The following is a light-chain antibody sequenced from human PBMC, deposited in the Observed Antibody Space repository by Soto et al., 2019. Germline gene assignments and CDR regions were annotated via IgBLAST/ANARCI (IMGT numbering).Light chain of an antibody. CDR2: EIN. CDR1: SSDVGAYDY. Sequence: QSVLTQPPSASGSPGQSVTISCTGTSSDVGAYDYVSWYQQHPGKAPKLMIYEINKRPSGVPDRFSGSKSGNTASLTVSGLQAQDEADYYCSSFAGSNNFPYVFGTGSKVTXL. CDR3: SSFAGSNNFPYV. V-gene: IGLV2-8*01. J-gene: IGLJ1*01.